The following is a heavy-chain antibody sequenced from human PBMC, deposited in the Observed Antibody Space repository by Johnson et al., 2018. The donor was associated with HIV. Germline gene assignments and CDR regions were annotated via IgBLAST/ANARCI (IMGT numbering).Heavy chain of an antibody. CDR2: IQYDGSNK. CDR1: GFTFSNHH. V-gene: IGHV3-30*02. D-gene: IGHD3-16*01. CDR3: ARGSRYTYDNDDVYLLQAFDV. J-gene: IGHJ3*01. Sequence: HVLLVESGGGVVQPGGSLRLSCAVSGFTFSNHHMTWVRQAPGKGLEWVAFIQYDGSNKYYADSVKGRFTISRDSSKNTLYLQMNSLRIEDTAVYYCARGSRYTYDNDDVYLLQAFDVWGQGTVVTVSS.